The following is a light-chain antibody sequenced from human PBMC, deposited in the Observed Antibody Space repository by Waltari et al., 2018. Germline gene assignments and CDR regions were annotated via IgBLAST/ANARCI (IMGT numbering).Light chain of an antibody. V-gene: IGKV1-5*01. CDR3: QQYITYPLT. Sequence: DIQMTQSPSTLSASVGDRVPITCRASQNVYIWLAWYQQKPGKAPKLLIYGASTLESGVPLRFSGSGSGTEFTLTISSLQPDDFATYYCQQYITYPLTFGGGARVEIK. CDR1: QNVYIW. CDR2: GAS. J-gene: IGKJ4*01.